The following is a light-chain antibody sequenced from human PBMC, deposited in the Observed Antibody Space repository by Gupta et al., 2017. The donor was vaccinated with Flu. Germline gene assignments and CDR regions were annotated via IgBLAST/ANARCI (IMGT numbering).Light chain of an antibody. CDR2: VGG. V-gene: IGLV2-23*03. CDR1: GSNIVNYKL. J-gene: IGLJ3*02. Sequence: QSALTQPASVSGSPGQSITISCTGTGSNIVNYKLVSWYQQHPGKAPKLMIFVGGVRPSGISSRFSGSRSGNTASLTISGLQPEDEATYYCCSYVDYSAFGAFDGGTKLTVL. CDR3: CSYVDYSAFGA.